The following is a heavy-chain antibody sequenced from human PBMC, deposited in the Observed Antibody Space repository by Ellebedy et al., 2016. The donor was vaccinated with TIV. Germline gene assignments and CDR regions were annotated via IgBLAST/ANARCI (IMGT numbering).Heavy chain of an antibody. V-gene: IGHV5-10-1*01. CDR1: GYSRTTYW. J-gene: IGHJ4*02. CDR2: IDPSDSYT. Sequence: GGSLKISCKGSGYSRTTYWIGWVRQMPGKGLEWMGRIDPSDSYTDYTPPLERHVTISVDKSLSPAYLQWSSLKASDTAMYYCARQDTVDTAMFSNWGQGTLVTVFS. CDR3: ARQDTVDTAMFSN. D-gene: IGHD5-18*01.